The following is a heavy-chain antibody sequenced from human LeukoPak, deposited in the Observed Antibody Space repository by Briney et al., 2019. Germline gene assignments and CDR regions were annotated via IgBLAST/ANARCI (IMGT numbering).Heavy chain of an antibody. D-gene: IGHD3-10*01. CDR3: ARDYYGSGSFFYYFDY. V-gene: IGHV3-21*01. CDR1: GFTFSNAW. CDR2: ISSSSSYI. Sequence: GGSLRLSCAASGFTFSNAWMNWVRQAPGKGLEWVSSISSSSSYIYYADSVKGRFTISRDNAKNSLYLQMNSLRAEDTAVYYCARDYYGSGSFFYYFDYWGQGTLVTVSS. J-gene: IGHJ4*02.